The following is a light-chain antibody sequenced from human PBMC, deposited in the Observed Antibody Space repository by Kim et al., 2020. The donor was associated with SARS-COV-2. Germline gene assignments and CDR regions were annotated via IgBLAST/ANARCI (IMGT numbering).Light chain of an antibody. CDR1: QSISSY. V-gene: IGKV1-39*01. CDR3: QQSYSSPRT. CDR2: AAS. J-gene: IGKJ1*01. Sequence: SASVGDRVTITCRASQSISSYLSWYHQKPGKAPKLLIYAASSLQSGVPSRFSGSGSGTDFTLTISSLQPEDFATYYCQQSYSSPRTFGQGTKLEI.